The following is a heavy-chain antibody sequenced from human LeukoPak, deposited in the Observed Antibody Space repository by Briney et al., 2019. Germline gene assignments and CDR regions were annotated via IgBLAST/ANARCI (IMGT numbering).Heavy chain of an antibody. J-gene: IGHJ4*02. CDR3: ARLGNTSGYYDY. V-gene: IGHV4-4*09. D-gene: IGHD3-22*01. CDR1: GGSISSYY. CDR2: IYTSGST. Sequence: SETLSLTCTVSGGSISSYYWSWIRQPPGKGREWIGYIYTSGSTNYNPSLKSRVTISVDTSKNQFSLKLSSVTAADTAVYYCARLGNTSGYYDYWGQGTPVTVSS.